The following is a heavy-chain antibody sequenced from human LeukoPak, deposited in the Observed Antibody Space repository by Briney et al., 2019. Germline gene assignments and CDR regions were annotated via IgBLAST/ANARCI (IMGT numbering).Heavy chain of an antibody. CDR1: GYTFSDYF. D-gene: IGHD1-26*01. CDR2: IDPDDGDT. V-gene: IGHV1-69-2*01. J-gene: IGHJ3*01. Sequence: GASVKISCKASGYTFSDYFMHWVQQAPGKGPEWMGRIDPDDGDTIYAEKFQGRVTITADKSTDTVYLDLTSLTSDDTALYFCATAGGPAEGSYFFVWGQGTLVTVSS. CDR3: ATAGGPAEGSYFFV.